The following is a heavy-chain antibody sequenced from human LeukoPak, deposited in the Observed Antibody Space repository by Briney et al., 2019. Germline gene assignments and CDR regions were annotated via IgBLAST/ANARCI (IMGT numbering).Heavy chain of an antibody. CDR1: GGSISSSSYY. D-gene: IGHD3-9*01. Sequence: SETLSLTCTVSGGSISSSSYYWGWIRQPPGKGLEWIGYIYYSGSTNYNPSLKSRVTISVDTSKNQFSLKLSSVTAADTAVYYCARYYDILTGYKYYFDYWGQGTLVTVSS. J-gene: IGHJ4*02. CDR2: IYYSGST. V-gene: IGHV4-61*05. CDR3: ARYYDILTGYKYYFDY.